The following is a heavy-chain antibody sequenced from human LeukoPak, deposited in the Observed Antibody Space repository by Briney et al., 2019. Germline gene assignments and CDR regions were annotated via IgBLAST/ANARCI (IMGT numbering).Heavy chain of an antibody. V-gene: IGHV4-34*01. CDR1: GGSFSGYY. D-gene: IGHD5-18*01. Sequence: PSETLSLTCAVYGGSFSGYYWSWIRQPPGKGLEWIGEINHSGSTNYNPSLKSRVTISVDTSKNQFSLKLSSVTAADTAVYYCASLRWDTAMVTPTGDYWGQGTLVTVSS. CDR3: ASLRWDTAMVTPTGDY. J-gene: IGHJ4*02. CDR2: INHSGST.